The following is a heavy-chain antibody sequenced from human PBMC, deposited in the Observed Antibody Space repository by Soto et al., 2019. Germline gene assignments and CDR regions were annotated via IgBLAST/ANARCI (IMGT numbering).Heavy chain of an antibody. CDR3: ARDAEDVVVPIRRGMDV. Sequence: ASVKVSCKASGYTFTSYGISWVRQAPGQGLEWMGWISAYNGNTNYAQKLQGRVTMTTDTSTSTAYMELRSLRSDDTAVYYCARDAEDVVVPIRRGMDVWGQGTTVTVSS. D-gene: IGHD2-15*01. CDR1: GYTFTSYG. J-gene: IGHJ6*02. CDR2: ISAYNGNT. V-gene: IGHV1-18*04.